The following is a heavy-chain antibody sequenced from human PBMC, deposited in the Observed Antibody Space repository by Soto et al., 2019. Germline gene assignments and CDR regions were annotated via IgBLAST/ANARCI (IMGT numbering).Heavy chain of an antibody. V-gene: IGHV4-39*07. D-gene: IGHD7-27*01. CDR1: GGSISSSSYY. Sequence: PSETLSLTCTVSGGSISSSSYYWGWIRQPPGKGLEWIGSIYYSGSTYYNPSLKSRVTISVDTSKNQFSLKLSSVTAADTAVYYCARDTLGLGGYRDLDYWGQGTSVTVSS. CDR2: IYYSGST. CDR3: ARDTLGLGGYRDLDY. J-gene: IGHJ4*02.